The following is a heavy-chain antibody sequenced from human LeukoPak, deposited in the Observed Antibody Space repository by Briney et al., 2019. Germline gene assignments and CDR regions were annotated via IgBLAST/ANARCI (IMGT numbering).Heavy chain of an antibody. CDR2: ISSNGDST. CDR3: ARDRPGDV. J-gene: IGHJ6*04. V-gene: IGHV3-64*01. CDR1: GFTFSSYE. Sequence: GGSLRLSCAASGFTFSSYEMHWVRQAPGEGLEYVSAISSNGDSTYYANFMKGRFIISRDNSKNTLYLQMGSLRPEDMAVYYCARDRPGDVWGEGTTVTVSS.